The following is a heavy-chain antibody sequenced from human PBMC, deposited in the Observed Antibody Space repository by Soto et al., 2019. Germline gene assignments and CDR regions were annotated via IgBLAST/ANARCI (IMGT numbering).Heavy chain of an antibody. CDR2: IYSSGST. CDR3: ARVPSPFDYYYAMDV. CDR1: GDSISSGNKY. J-gene: IGHJ6*02. V-gene: IGHV4-30-4*01. D-gene: IGHD3-16*01. Sequence: SETLSLTCTVSGDSISSGNKYWSWIRQPPGKGLEWIGYIYSSGSTYYNPSLKSRLSISLHTSDNQFSLKFDSVTDEDSAVYYCARVPSPFDYYYAMDVWGHGTTVTVSS.